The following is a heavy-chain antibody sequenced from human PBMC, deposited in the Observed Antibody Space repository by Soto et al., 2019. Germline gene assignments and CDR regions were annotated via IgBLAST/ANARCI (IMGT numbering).Heavy chain of an antibody. D-gene: IGHD5-12*01. CDR2: INAGNGNT. CDR1: GYTFTNYA. Sequence: ASVKVSCKASGYTFTNYAMHWVRQAPGQRLEWMGWINAGNGNTKYSQKFQGRVTITRDTSASTAYMELSSLRSEDTAVYYCARVSGYYYFDYWGQGTLVTVSS. V-gene: IGHV1-3*01. J-gene: IGHJ4*02. CDR3: ARVSGYYYFDY.